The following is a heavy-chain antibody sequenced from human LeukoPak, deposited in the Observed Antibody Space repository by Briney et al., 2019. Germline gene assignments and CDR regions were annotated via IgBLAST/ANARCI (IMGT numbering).Heavy chain of an antibody. CDR3: ARPKKRGRNDAFDI. J-gene: IGHJ3*02. V-gene: IGHV3-21*01. Sequence: GGSLRLSYVASGFTCSSYSMNWVRQAPGKGLKWVSSISSSSSYRYYADSVKGRFTISRDNAKNSLYLQMNSLRAEDTAVYYCARPKKRGRNDAFDIWGQGTMVTVSS. CDR1: GFTCSSYS. CDR2: ISSSSSYR. D-gene: IGHD1-14*01.